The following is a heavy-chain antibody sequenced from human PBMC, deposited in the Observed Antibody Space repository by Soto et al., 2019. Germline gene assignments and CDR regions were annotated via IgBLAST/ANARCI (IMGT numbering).Heavy chain of an antibody. CDR1: GFTVNSDY. J-gene: IGHJ4*02. Sequence: EVQLVETGGGLTQPGGSLRLSCENSGFTVNSDYMSWVRQAPGKGLEWVSIIYAGGSTYYADSVRGRFTISSDNSRNTRYLQMNSLRVEDTAVYYWARSFDYGYIHHWGQGTLVTVSS. D-gene: IGHD3-10*01. CDR2: IYAGGST. V-gene: IGHV3-53*02. CDR3: ARSFDYGYIHH.